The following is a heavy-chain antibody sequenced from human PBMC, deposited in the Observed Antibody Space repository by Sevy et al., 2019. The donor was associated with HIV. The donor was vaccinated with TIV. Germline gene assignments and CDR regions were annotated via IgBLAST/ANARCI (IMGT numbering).Heavy chain of an antibody. D-gene: IGHD6-13*01. CDR2: ISGLNNYI. Sequence: GGSLRLSCAASGFTFSSYSMNWVRQAPGKGLEWVSSISGLNNYIYYADSVKGRFPISRDNAKNSLYLQMNSLRAEDTAVYYCAREGDSWLPFDYWGQGTLVTVSS. J-gene: IGHJ4*02. CDR1: GFTFSSYS. V-gene: IGHV3-21*01. CDR3: AREGDSWLPFDY.